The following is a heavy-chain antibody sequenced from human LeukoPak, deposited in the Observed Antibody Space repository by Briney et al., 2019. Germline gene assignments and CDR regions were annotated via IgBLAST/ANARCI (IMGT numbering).Heavy chain of an antibody. CDR3: AKDLPGIAAAGIGAVAGKYDY. J-gene: IGHJ4*02. D-gene: IGHD6-13*01. Sequence: PGGSLRLSCAASGFTFSSYAMSWVRQAPGKGLEWVSAISGSGGSTYYADSVKGRFTISRDNSKNTLYLQMNSLRAEDTAVYYCAKDLPGIAAAGIGAVAGKYDYWGQGTLVTVSS. CDR1: GFTFSSYA. CDR2: ISGSGGST. V-gene: IGHV3-23*01.